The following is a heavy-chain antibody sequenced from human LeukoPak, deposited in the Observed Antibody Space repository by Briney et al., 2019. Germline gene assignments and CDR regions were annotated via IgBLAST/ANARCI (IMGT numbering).Heavy chain of an antibody. CDR2: VYKNGNS. CDR3: VRPGTSGTEGLEY. CDR1: GDYISSSSHY. J-gene: IGHJ4*02. Sequence: SETLSLTCTVSGDYISSSSHYWRWIRQTPGKGLEWIGSVYKNGNSYHNPSLKSRVSISIDTSRNQFSLKVTSVTVADTAVYYCVRPGTSGTEGLEYWGQGTLVTVSS. D-gene: IGHD1-26*01. V-gene: IGHV4-39*01.